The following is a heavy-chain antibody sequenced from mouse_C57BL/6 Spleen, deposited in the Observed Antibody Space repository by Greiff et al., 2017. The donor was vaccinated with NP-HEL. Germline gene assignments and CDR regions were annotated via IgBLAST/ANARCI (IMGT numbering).Heavy chain of an antibody. CDR1: GYTFTDYY. J-gene: IGHJ2*01. Sequence: VQLQQSGPVLVKPGASVKMSCKASGYTFTDYYMNWVKQSHGKSLEWIGVINPYNGGTSYNQKFKGKATLTVDKSSSTAYMELNSLTSEDSAVYYCARLVDGDLDYWGQGTTLTVSS. V-gene: IGHV1-19*01. CDR3: ARLVDGDLDY. CDR2: INPYNGGT. D-gene: IGHD2-3*01.